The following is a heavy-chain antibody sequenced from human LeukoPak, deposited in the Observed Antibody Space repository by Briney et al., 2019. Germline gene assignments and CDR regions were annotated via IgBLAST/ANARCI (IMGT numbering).Heavy chain of an antibody. Sequence: GGSLRLSCRVSGLTFTDAWLAWVRQAPGKGLEWVGRMESKTDGATTEFAAPVNGRFTLSRDDSKNTLYLQMNSLKTEDTAVYYCTTDLQWVGGSYWGQGTLVTVSS. CDR1: GLTFTDAW. J-gene: IGHJ4*02. V-gene: IGHV3-15*04. D-gene: IGHD6-19*01. CDR2: MESKTDGATT. CDR3: TTDLQWVGGSY.